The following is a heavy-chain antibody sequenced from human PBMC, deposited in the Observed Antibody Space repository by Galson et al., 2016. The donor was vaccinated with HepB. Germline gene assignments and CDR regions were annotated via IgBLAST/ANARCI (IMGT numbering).Heavy chain of an antibody. Sequence: SLRLSCAASGLSISTYWMSWVRQVPGKGLEWVANIKQDGSEKYYVDSVKGRFTISRDNVKKSLFLQMNSLRAEDTAVYYCAQYYYDSSGYIEYFQNWGQGSRVTVSS. D-gene: IGHD3-22*01. CDR1: GLSISTYW. CDR3: AQYYYDSSGYIEYFQN. J-gene: IGHJ1*01. V-gene: IGHV3-7*03. CDR2: IKQDGSEK.